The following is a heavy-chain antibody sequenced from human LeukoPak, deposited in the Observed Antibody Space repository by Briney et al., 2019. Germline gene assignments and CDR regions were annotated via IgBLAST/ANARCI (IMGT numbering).Heavy chain of an antibody. V-gene: IGHV4-38-2*02. CDR3: VRDSSATLAFDI. CDR1: GYAISSGYY. D-gene: IGHD6-25*01. J-gene: IGHJ3*02. CDR2: IFHDGTT. Sequence: SETLSLTCTVAGYAISSGYYWGRIRQTPGKGLEWIAKIFHDGTTHYNPSLRSRAAMSVDTSKNDFSLRLSSVTAADTGIYYCVRDSSATLAFDIWGQGTMVTVSS.